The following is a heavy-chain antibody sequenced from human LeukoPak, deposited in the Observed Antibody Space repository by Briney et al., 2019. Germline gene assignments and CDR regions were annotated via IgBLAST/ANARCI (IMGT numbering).Heavy chain of an antibody. J-gene: IGHJ3*02. Sequence: GGSLRLSCAGYGFAFSRYAMSWVRQAPGKGLEWVSGIRGSGDSTYYADSVKGRFTISRDNSKNTLDLQMNSLRAEDTAAYYCATVQRPFYDILTAQGLDAFDIWGQGTVVTVSS. V-gene: IGHV3-23*01. D-gene: IGHD3-9*01. CDR2: IRGSGDST. CDR1: GFAFSRYA. CDR3: ATVQRPFYDILTAQGLDAFDI.